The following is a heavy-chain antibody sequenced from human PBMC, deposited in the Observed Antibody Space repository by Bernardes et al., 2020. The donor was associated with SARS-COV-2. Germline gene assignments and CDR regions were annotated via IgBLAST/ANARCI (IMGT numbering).Heavy chain of an antibody. D-gene: IGHD6-13*01. CDR2: IYPGDSDT. J-gene: IGHJ4*02. CDR3: ARLAAAGTRNFDY. CDR1: GYNFATYW. V-gene: IGHV5-51*01. Sequence: GESLKISCKGSGYNFATYWIGWVRQMPGKGLEWMGIIYPGDSDTKYSPSFQGQVTISADKSISTAYLQWSSLKASDNAIYYCARLAAAGTRNFDYWGQGTLVTVSS.